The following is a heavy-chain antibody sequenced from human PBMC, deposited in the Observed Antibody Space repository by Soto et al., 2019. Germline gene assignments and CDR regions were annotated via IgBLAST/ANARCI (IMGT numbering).Heavy chain of an antibody. CDR2: ISSSGSII. Sequence: LRLSCAASGFTFSDYYISWIRQAPGKGLEWVSYISSSGSIIYYADSVKGRFTISRDNAKNSLYLQMNSLRAEDTAVYYCALAGYDSNYYAVTPLSAGHFWGQGTLVTVSS. CDR3: ALAGYDSNYYAVTPLSAGHF. J-gene: IGHJ4*02. V-gene: IGHV3-11*01. D-gene: IGHD4-4*01. CDR1: GFTFSDYY.